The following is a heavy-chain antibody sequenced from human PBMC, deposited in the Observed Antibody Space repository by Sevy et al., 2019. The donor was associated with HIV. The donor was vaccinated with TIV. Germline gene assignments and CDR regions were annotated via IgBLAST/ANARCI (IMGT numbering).Heavy chain of an antibody. CDR2: INRDGSGK. Sequence: GGSLRLSCAASGFTFSDYWMTWVRQSPGKGLEWVANINRDGSGKYYVDSVKGRFTISRDNAKNSLFLQMNSLGPDDTAVYFCARDNRRGDRWLQLTYDYWGQGTLATVSS. D-gene: IGHD5-18*01. CDR3: ARDNRRGDRWLQLTYDY. CDR1: GFTFSDYW. J-gene: IGHJ4*02. V-gene: IGHV3-7*03.